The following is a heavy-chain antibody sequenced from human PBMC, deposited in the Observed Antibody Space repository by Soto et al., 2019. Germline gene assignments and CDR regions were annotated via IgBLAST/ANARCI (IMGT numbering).Heavy chain of an antibody. D-gene: IGHD1-1*01. CDR3: ARDNSVYTPLEGIYL. CDR1: GFTFTDYF. Sequence: PGGSLRLSCAASGFTFTDYFMSWIRQTPGRGLEWVSYISSSGSAIYYADSVKGRFTISRDNAQNSLYLQMNSLRVEDTAVYYCARDNSVYTPLEGIYLSGTATKVTVSS. V-gene: IGHV3-11*01. J-gene: IGHJ6*04. CDR2: ISSSGSAI.